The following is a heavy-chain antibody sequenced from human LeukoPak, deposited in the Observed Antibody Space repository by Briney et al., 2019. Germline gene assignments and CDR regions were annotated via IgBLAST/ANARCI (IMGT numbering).Heavy chain of an antibody. CDR3: ARDLFNVKSREVYYVDV. J-gene: IGHJ6*03. V-gene: IGHV3-11*04. CDR2: ISSSGSTI. D-gene: IGHD2-8*01. CDR1: GFTFSDYY. Sequence: PGGSLRLSCAASGFTFSDYYMSWIRQAPGKGLEWVSYISSSGSTIYYADSVKGRFTISRDNAKNSLYLQMNSLRAEDTAVYYCARDLFNVKSREVYYVDVWGKGTTVTVSS.